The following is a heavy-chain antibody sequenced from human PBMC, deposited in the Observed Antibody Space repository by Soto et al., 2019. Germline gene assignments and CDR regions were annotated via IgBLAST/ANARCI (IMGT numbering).Heavy chain of an antibody. V-gene: IGHV5-51*01. CDR3: VRGLGSRTWYHNWFDP. CDR1: GYRFISSW. J-gene: IGHJ5*02. Sequence: GESLKISCKGSGYRFISSWIGWVLQMSGKGLEWMGTIYVGDSDTRYSPSFQGQVTMSVDKSTSTAYLQWSSLRASDTAMYYCVRGLGSRTWYHNWFDPWGPGTLVTVSS. D-gene: IGHD6-13*01. CDR2: IYVGDSDT.